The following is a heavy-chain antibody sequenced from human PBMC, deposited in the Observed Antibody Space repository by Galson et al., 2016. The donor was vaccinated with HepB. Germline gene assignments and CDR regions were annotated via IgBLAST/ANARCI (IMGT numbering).Heavy chain of an antibody. CDR1: GFSFSDYY. CDR2: ISISSSYT. CDR3: ARDPGRYCSGGFCYSNPDYNGMDV. Sequence: SLRLSCAASGFSFSDYYMSWIRQAPGKGLEWVSYISISSSYTNDADSVKGRFTISRDDAKNSLYLQMNSLRAEDTAVYYCARDPGRYCSGGFCYSNPDYNGMDVWGQGTTVIVSS. D-gene: IGHD2-15*01. J-gene: IGHJ6*02. V-gene: IGHV3-11*06.